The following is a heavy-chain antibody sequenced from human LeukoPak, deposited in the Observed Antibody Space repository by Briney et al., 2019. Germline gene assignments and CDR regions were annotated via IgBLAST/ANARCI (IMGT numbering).Heavy chain of an antibody. CDR3: ARDRLRYYDFWSGPNGDY. CDR1: GYTFTSYG. D-gene: IGHD3-3*01. J-gene: IGHJ4*02. CDR2: ISAYNGNT. V-gene: IGHV1-18*01. Sequence: GASVKVSCKASGYTFTSYGISWVRQAPGQGLEWMGWISAYNGNTNYAQKLQGRVTMTTDTSTSTAYVEPRSLRSDDTAVYYCARDRLRYYDFWSGPNGDYWGQGTLVTVSS.